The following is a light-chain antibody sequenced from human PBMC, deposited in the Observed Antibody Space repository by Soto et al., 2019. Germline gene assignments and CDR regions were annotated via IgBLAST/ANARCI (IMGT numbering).Light chain of an antibody. CDR2: DIF. CDR1: QSVISN. J-gene: IGKJ5*01. Sequence: DIVLTQSPGTLSLSPREIATVSCRAIQSVISNDLAWYQQKPGQAPRLVIYDIFTRATGVPTRISGSGSGTEFTLSISSLQPEDFATYYCQQLNSYPLITFGQGTRLEIK. V-gene: IGKV3D-15*01. CDR3: QQLNSYPLIT.